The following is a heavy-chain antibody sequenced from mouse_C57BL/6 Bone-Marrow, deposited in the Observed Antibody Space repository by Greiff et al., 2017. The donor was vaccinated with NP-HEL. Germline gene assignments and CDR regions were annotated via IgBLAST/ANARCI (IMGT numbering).Heavy chain of an antibody. Sequence: VQLQQPGAELVKPGASVKLSCKASGYTFTSYWMQWVKQRPGQGLEWIGEIDPSDSYTNYNQKFKGKATLTVDPSSSPAYMQLSSLTSEDSAVYYCARVKLRPFDYWGQGTTLTVSS. J-gene: IGHJ2*01. CDR2: IDPSDSYT. V-gene: IGHV1-50*01. CDR3: ARVKLRPFDY. CDR1: GYTFTSYW. D-gene: IGHD2-4*01.